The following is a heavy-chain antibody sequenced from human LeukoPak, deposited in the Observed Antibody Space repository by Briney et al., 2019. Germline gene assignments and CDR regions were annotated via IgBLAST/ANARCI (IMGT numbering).Heavy chain of an antibody. CDR1: GGSISGHY. J-gene: IGHJ3*02. CDR3: ARGGILDI. Sequence: SETLSLTCTVSGGSISGHYWSWIRQPPGKGLEWIGYIYYSGSTNYKPSLKSRVTISVDTSKNHFSLKLNSVTAADTAVYYCARGGILDIWGQGTMVTVSS. V-gene: IGHV4-59*11. CDR2: IYYSGST.